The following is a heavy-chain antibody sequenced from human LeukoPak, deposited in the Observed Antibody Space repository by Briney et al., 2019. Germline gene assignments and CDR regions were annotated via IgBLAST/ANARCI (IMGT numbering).Heavy chain of an antibody. CDR3: AKAGSELGLFY. J-gene: IGHJ4*02. D-gene: IGHD1-26*01. V-gene: IGHV3-23*01. CDR1: GLTFSNSA. CDR2: VSDSGVNT. Sequence: PGGSLGLSYGPSGLTFSNSAMSWVRQAPGKGLEWVSLVSDSGVNTYYLDSVKGRFTISRANSKSTLYLQMNSLRAEDTALYYCAKAGSELGLFYWGQGTLVTVSS.